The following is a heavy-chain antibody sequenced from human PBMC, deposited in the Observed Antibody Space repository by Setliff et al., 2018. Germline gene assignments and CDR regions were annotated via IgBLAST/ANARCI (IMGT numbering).Heavy chain of an antibody. Sequence: ASVKVSCKASGGIFKSHAISWVRQAPGQGLEWMGGTFPMFDRPHYAQRFQGRVTITWVTSISTAYMELSSLRSEDTAVYYCVRVTSGRLDFDYWGQGTPVTVSS. CDR2: TFPMFDRP. D-gene: IGHD6-19*01. V-gene: IGHV1-69*06. J-gene: IGHJ4*02. CDR1: GGIFKSHA. CDR3: VRVTSGRLDFDY.